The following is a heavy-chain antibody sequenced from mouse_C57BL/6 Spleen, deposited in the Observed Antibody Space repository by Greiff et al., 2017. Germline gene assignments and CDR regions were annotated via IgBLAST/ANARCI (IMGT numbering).Heavy chain of an antibody. J-gene: IGHJ2*01. V-gene: IGHV1-55*01. CDR3: AREVVYLGY. D-gene: IGHD5-1*01. CDR1: GYTFTSYW. CDR2: IYPDSGST. Sequence: VQLQQSGAELVKPGASVKMSCKASGYTFTSYWITWVKQRPGQGLEWIGDIYPDSGSTNYNEKFKSKATLTVDTSSSTAYMQLSSLTSEDSAVYYCAREVVYLGYWGKVTTLTV.